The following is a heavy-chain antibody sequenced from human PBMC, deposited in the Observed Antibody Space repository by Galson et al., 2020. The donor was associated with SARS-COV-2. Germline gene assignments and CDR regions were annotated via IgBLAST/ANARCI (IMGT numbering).Heavy chain of an antibody. CDR1: GGSISSYY. CDR2: IYYSGST. D-gene: IGHD3-16*01. V-gene: IGHV4-59*01. Sequence: SQTLSLTCTVSGGSISSYYWSWIRQPPGKGLEWIGYIYYSGSTNYNPSLKSRVTISIDTSKNQFSLRLSSVTAADTAVYYCASFGFYFRHYYGLDVWGQGTTVTVSS. J-gene: IGHJ6*02. CDR3: ASFGFYFRHYYGLDV.